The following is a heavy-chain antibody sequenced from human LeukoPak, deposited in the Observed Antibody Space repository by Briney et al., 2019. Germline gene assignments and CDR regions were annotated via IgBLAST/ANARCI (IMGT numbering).Heavy chain of an antibody. J-gene: IGHJ3*02. CDR3: AKDPSGGADAFDI. CDR2: IRYDGSNK. CDR1: GFTFSSYG. V-gene: IGHV3-30*02. D-gene: IGHD3-16*01. Sequence: TGGSLRLSCAASGFTFSSYGMHWVRQAPGKGLEWVAFIRYDGSNKYYADSVKGRFTISRDNSMNTLYLQMNSLRAEDTAVYYCAKDPSGGADAFDIWGQGTMVTVSS.